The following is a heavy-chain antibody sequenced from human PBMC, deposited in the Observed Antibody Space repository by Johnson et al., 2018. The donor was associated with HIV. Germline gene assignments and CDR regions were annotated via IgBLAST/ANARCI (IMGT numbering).Heavy chain of an antibody. V-gene: IGHV3-23*04. Sequence: VQLVESGGGLVQPGGSLRLSCAASGFTFSSYAMNWVRQAPGKGLKWVSSISGSGGSPYYADSVQGRFTISRDNSKNTLYLQMNSLRADDTAVYYCAKDPSTVTTFYAFDIWGQGTMVTVSS. CDR2: ISGSGGSP. CDR3: AKDPSTVTTFYAFDI. J-gene: IGHJ3*02. D-gene: IGHD4-17*01. CDR1: GFTFSSYA.